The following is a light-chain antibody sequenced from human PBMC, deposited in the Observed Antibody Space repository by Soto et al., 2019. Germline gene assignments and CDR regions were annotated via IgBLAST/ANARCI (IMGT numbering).Light chain of an antibody. CDR2: GNS. CDR1: SSNIGAGYD. Sequence: QSVLTQPPSVSGAPGQRVTISCTGSSSNIGAGYDVHWYQQLPGTAPKLLIYGNSNRPSGVPDRFSGPKSGTSASLAITGLQAEDEADYYCQSYDSSLFGGGTKVTVL. J-gene: IGLJ2*01. V-gene: IGLV1-40*01. CDR3: QSYDSSL.